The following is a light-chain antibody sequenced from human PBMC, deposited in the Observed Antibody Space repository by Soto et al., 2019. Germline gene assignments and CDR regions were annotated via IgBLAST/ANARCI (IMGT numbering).Light chain of an antibody. V-gene: IGKV1-27*01. J-gene: IGKJ1*01. Sequence: DIQMTQSPSSLYASVGDRVTITCRASQGISTYLVWYQQKPGTVPKLLIFAASTLQSGVPSRFSGSGSGTDFTLTISSLQPEDVATYYCQNYNGAPWTFGQGTKVDIK. CDR3: QNYNGAPWT. CDR2: AAS. CDR1: QGISTY.